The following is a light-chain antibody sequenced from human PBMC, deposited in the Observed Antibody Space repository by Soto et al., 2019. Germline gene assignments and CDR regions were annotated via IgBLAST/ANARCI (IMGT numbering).Light chain of an antibody. CDR1: QSVRSN. J-gene: IGKJ4*01. Sequence: EVLVTQSPGTLSVSPGERATLSCRASQSVRSNLAWYQQKPGQAPRLLIYGASTRATGIPARFSGSGSGTEFTLTISSLQSEDSAVYYCQHDDNWPPLTFGGGTKVESK. CDR3: QHDDNWPPLT. CDR2: GAS. V-gene: IGKV3D-15*01.